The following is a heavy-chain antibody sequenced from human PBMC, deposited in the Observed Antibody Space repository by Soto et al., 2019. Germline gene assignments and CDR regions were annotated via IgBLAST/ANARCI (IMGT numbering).Heavy chain of an antibody. Sequence: EVQLLESGGGLVQPGGSLRLSCAASGSTFSSFAMTWVRQAPGGGLEWVSSISDSGGRIYYLDSVKGRFTVSRDNSKSTLYLQMSSLRVEDTAVYYCAKGVGSHYYDFRGQGALVTVSS. CDR2: ISDSGGRI. J-gene: IGHJ4*02. CDR3: AKGVGSHYYDF. D-gene: IGHD3-3*01. V-gene: IGHV3-23*01. CDR1: GSTFSSFA.